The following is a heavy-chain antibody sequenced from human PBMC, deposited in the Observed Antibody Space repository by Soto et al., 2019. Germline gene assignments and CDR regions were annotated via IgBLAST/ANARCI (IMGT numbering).Heavy chain of an antibody. Sequence: GGSLRLSCAASGFTFSSYAMHWVRQAPGKGLEWVAVISYDGSNKYYADSVKGRFTISRDNSKNTLYLQMNSLRAEDTAVYYCARNGVGAYYYYGMDVWGQGTTVTVSS. CDR2: ISYDGSNK. D-gene: IGHD3-3*01. V-gene: IGHV3-30-3*01. CDR1: GFTFSSYA. J-gene: IGHJ6*02. CDR3: ARNGVGAYYYYGMDV.